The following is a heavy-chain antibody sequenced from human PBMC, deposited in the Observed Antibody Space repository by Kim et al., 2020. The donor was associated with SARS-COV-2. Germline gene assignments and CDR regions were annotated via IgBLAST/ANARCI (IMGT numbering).Heavy chain of an antibody. V-gene: IGHV3-73*01. J-gene: IGHJ6*02. CDR1: GFTFSGAG. Sequence: LSLTCAASGFTFSGAGMHWVRQASGKGLEWVGRIRSKANSYATAYGASVKGRFTISRDDSKNMAYLQMNSLKTEDTAVYYCTREGDYYGMDVWGQGTTVTVSS. CDR2: IRSKANSYAT. CDR3: TREGDYYGMDV.